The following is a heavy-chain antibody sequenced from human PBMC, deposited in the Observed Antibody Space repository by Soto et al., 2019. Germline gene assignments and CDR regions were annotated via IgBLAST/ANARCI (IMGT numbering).Heavy chain of an antibody. Sequence: SETLSLTCAVYGGSFSDYYWTWIRQPPGKGLEWVGEIHPSVSTNYNPSLKSRVIISVDTSKNQFSLKLNSVTAADTAVYYCARSSGRWPHNWFAPWGQGTQVTVSS. CDR2: IHPSVST. V-gene: IGHV4-34*01. J-gene: IGHJ5*02. D-gene: IGHD5-12*01. CDR3: ARSSGRWPHNWFAP. CDR1: GGSFSDYY.